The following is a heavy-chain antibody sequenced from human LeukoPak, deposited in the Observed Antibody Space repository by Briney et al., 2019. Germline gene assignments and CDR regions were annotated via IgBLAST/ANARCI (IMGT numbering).Heavy chain of an antibody. CDR2: ISYDGSNE. CDR1: RFTFSSYA. D-gene: IGHD3-16*01. V-gene: IGHV3-30-3*01. CDR3: ARGVGGLRVRYFDY. J-gene: IGHJ4*02. Sequence: GGSLRLSCAAYRFTFSSYAMHWVRQAPGKGLEWVAVISYDGSNEYYADSVKGRFTISRDNSKNTLSLQTNSLRAEDTAVYYCARGVGGLRVRYFDYWGQGTLVSASS.